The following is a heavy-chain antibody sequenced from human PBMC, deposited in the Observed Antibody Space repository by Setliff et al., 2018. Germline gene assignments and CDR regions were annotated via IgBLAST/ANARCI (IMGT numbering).Heavy chain of an antibody. V-gene: IGHV4-34*01. Sequence: SETLSLTCAVYGGSFSGYYWSWIRQPPWKGLERIGEINHSGSTNYNPSLKSRVTISVDTSKNQFSLKLSSVTAADTAVYYCARVDNFWSGPIGYWGQGTLVTVSS. CDR1: GGSFSGYY. CDR3: ARVDNFWSGPIGY. J-gene: IGHJ4*02. CDR2: INHSGST. D-gene: IGHD3-3*01.